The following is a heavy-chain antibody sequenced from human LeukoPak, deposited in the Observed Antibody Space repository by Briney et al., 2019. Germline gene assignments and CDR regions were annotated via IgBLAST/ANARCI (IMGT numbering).Heavy chain of an antibody. V-gene: IGHV1-46*01. D-gene: IGHD3-22*01. CDR2: INPSPGST. CDR3: ARDATSGYYHFDY. Sequence: ASVKVSCKAFGYTFTSYYIHWVRQAPGQGLEWLGIINPSPGSTSYAQKFQGRVTMTRDMSTSTVYMELSSLRSEDTAVYYCARDATSGYYHFDYWGQGTLVTVSS. CDR1: GYTFTSYY. J-gene: IGHJ4*02.